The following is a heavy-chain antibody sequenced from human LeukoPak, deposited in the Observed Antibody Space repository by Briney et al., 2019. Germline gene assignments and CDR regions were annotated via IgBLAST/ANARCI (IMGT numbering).Heavy chain of an antibody. D-gene: IGHD3-10*01. J-gene: IGHJ3*02. Sequence: GGSLRLSCAASGFTFTDYFMRWIRQAPGKGLEWVSYISSSGNIIYYADSVKGRFTISRDNSKNTLYLQMNSLRAEDTAVYYCAREYYYGSDSNAFDIWGQGTMVTVSS. CDR1: GFTFTDYF. CDR2: ISSSGNII. V-gene: IGHV3-11*04. CDR3: AREYYYGSDSNAFDI.